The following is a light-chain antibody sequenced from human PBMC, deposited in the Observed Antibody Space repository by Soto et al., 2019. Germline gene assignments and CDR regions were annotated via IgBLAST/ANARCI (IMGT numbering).Light chain of an antibody. CDR2: RAS. J-gene: IGKJ5*01. CDR1: QSVDSN. V-gene: IGKV3-15*01. Sequence: IVRTQSPATLSVSPGERSTLSCMASQSVDSNLVWYQQKPGQSPRLLIFRASTRATGIPARFSGSGSGTEFTLTISSLQSEDFAVYYCQQYHHWPPITVGQVTRLEIK. CDR3: QQYHHWPPIT.